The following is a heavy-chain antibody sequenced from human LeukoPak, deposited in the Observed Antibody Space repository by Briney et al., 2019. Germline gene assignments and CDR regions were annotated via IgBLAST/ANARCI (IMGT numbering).Heavy chain of an antibody. Sequence: GRSLRLSCAASQFTFSNYVMHWVRQAPGKGLERVAVIAHDGNNKFYSDSVKGRFAISRDNSKNTLYLQMSSLSAEDTAVYFCAKDGAANSYWYFDLWGRGTLVTVSS. CDR1: QFTFSNYV. CDR2: IAHDGNNK. J-gene: IGHJ2*01. D-gene: IGHD4/OR15-4a*01. V-gene: IGHV3-30*09. CDR3: AKDGAANSYWYFDL.